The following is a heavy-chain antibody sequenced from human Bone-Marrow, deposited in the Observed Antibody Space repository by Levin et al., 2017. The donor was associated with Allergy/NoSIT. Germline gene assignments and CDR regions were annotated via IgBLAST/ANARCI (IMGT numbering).Heavy chain of an antibody. CDR3: AKYQYGSGPLSQGDAFDI. D-gene: IGHD3-10*01. CDR1: GFTFSAYA. V-gene: IGHV3-23*01. CDR2: ISGNGANT. Sequence: GGSLRLSCAASGFTFSAYAMTWVRQAPGKGLEWVSTISGNGANTYYADSVKGRFTIARDNSKNTLYLQMNSLRAEDTAVHYCAKYQYGSGPLSQGDAFDIWGQGTMVTVSS. J-gene: IGHJ3*02.